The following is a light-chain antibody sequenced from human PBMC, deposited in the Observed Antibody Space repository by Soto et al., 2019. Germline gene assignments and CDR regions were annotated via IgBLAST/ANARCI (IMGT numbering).Light chain of an antibody. CDR3: RQDGSSPSYT. J-gene: IGKJ2*01. CDR2: GAS. CDR1: QSVSSSSY. Sequence: EIVLTQSPGTLSLSPGERATLSCRASQSVSSSSYLAWYQQKPGQAPRLHIYGASSRATGIPDRFSGSGSATDFPPTISRLEPEDVAVYYCRQDGSSPSYTFGQGTKLEIK. V-gene: IGKV3-20*01.